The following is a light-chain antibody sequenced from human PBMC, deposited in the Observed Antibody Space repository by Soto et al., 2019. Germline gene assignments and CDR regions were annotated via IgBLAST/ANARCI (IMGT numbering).Light chain of an antibody. J-gene: IGKJ1*01. CDR2: GAP. V-gene: IGKV3-20*01. Sequence: EGELTQSPGTLSLSPGRKATLSCRASQRVSGSYLAWYQQKPGQAPRLLIYGAPSRATGFPDRFSDSGSGPGFTLPVSRLEPEDFAVYYCKQFDSSSWTFSQATKADIK. CDR1: QRVSGSY. CDR3: KQFDSSSWT.